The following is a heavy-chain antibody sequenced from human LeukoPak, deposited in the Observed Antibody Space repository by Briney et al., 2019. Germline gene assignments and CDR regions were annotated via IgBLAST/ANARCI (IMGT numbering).Heavy chain of an antibody. V-gene: IGHV4-39*01. CDR1: GGSISSTTHY. J-gene: IGHJ6*03. Sequence: SETLSLTCSVSGGSISSTTHYWGWIRQPPGKGLEWIGSIYYSGHTYYSPSLKSRVTISADTSKNQFSLRLRSVTAADTAVYYCAVDYKRRFSHSYYMDVWGKGTTVTVSS. CDR3: AVDYKRRFSHSYYMDV. D-gene: IGHD4-11*01. CDR2: IYYSGHT.